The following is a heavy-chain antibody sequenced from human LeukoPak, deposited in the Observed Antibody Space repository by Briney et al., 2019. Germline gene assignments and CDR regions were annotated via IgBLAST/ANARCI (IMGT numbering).Heavy chain of an antibody. V-gene: IGHV4-4*07. D-gene: IGHD3-10*01. CDR1: GGSISSYY. J-gene: IGHJ3*02. CDR2: IYTSGST. CDR3: ARDLWFGENDAFDI. Sequence: SETLSLTCTVSGGSISSYYWSWIRQPAGKGLEWIGLIYTSGSTNYNPSLKSRVTMSVDTSKNQFSLKLSSVTAADTAVYYCARDLWFGENDAFDIWGQGTMVTVSS.